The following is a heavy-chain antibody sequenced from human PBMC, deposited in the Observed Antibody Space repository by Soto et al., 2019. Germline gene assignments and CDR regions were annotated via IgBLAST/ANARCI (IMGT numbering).Heavy chain of an antibody. CDR3: AKHLGSGKPYYYYAMDV. Sequence: QGQLVESGGGVVQPGTSLRLSCEASGFIFSRYGMHWVRQAPGKGLEWVAVISYDGSNKYYAESVKGRFIISRDKSENTLYLQMNSLRAEDTAVYYCAKHLGSGKPYYYYAMDVWGQGTTVTVSS. D-gene: IGHD3-10*01. CDR1: GFIFSRYG. V-gene: IGHV3-30*18. J-gene: IGHJ6*02. CDR2: ISYDGSNK.